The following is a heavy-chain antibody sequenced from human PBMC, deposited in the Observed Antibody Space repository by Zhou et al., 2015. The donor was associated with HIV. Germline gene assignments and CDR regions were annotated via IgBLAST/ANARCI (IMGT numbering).Heavy chain of an antibody. D-gene: IGHD3-10*01. CDR2: IIPIFGTA. V-gene: IGHV1-69*06. CDR1: GGTFSSYA. CDR3: ARDPVTMVRGVIIGYFDY. Sequence: QVQLVQSGAEVKKPGSSVKVSCKASGGTFSSYAISWVRQAPGQGLEWMGGIIPIFGTANYAQKFQGRVTITADKSTSTAYMELSSLRSEDTAVYYCARDPVTMVRGVIIGYFDYWGQGTLVTVSS. J-gene: IGHJ4*02.